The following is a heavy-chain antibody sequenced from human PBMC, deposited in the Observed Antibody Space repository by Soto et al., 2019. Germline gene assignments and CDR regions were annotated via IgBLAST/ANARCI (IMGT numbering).Heavy chain of an antibody. V-gene: IGHV3-21*01. D-gene: IGHD3-22*01. Sequence: GGSLRLSCAASGFTFSTYGMNWVRQAPGKGLEWLSSISDSGHYIYYADSVKGRFTISRDNAKNSLFLQMNSLRGEDTAVYYCARSGLAPPYSAIHYFDPWGHGALVTVSS. CDR3: ARSGLAPPYSAIHYFDP. CDR1: GFTFSTYG. CDR2: ISDSGHYI. J-gene: IGHJ5*02.